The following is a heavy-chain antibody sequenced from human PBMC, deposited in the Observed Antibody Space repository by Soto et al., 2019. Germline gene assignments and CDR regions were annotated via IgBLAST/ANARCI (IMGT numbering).Heavy chain of an antibody. CDR2: ISGSGGST. V-gene: IGHV3-23*01. J-gene: IGHJ5*02. CDR3: AKDPHDSSGYYPSNWFDP. CDR1: GFTFSSYA. D-gene: IGHD3-22*01. Sequence: GGSLRLSCAASGFTFSSYAMSWVRQAPGKGLEWVSAISGSGGSTYYADSVKGRFTISRDNSKNTLYLQMNSLRAEDTAVYYCAKDPHDSSGYYPSNWFDPWGQGTLVTVSS.